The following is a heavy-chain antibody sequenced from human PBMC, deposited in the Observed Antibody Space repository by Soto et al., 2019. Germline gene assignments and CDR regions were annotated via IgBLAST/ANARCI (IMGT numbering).Heavy chain of an antibody. D-gene: IGHD3-10*01. Sequence: SETLSLTCTVSGGSISSYFWSWIRQPPGKGLEWIGYIYYSGSTNYSPSLKSRVTISVDTSKNQFSLKLSSVTAADTAVYYCARHYGSGSYPFDYWGQGTLVTVSS. CDR2: IYYSGST. CDR3: ARHYGSGSYPFDY. V-gene: IGHV4-59*01. CDR1: GGSISSYF. J-gene: IGHJ4*02.